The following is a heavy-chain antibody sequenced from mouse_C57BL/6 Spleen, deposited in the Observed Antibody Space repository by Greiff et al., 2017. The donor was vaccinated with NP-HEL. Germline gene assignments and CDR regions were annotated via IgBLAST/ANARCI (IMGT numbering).Heavy chain of an antibody. J-gene: IGHJ2*01. V-gene: IGHV5-16*01. CDR3: AKEEVDGYYVYFDY. Sequence: EVQVVESEGGLVQPGSSMKLSCTASVFTFSDYYMAWVRQVPEKGLEWVANINYDGSSTYYLDSLKSRFIISRDNAKNILYLQMSSLKSEDTATYYCAKEEVDGYYVYFDYWGQGTTLTVSS. CDR2: INYDGSST. CDR1: VFTFSDYY. D-gene: IGHD2-3*01.